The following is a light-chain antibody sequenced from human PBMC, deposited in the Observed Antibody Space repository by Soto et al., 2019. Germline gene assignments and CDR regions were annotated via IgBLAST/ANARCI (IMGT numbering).Light chain of an antibody. J-gene: IGKJ3*01. CDR3: QKYSSVPV. CDR2: AAS. Sequence: DIQMTQSPTSLSASVGDRVTITSPASQDIRNFVAWYQQKPGKAPKLLIYAASTLQSGVPSRFSGSGSGTDFTLTINSLQPEDVSTYSCQKYSSVPVFGPGTKVEIK. CDR1: QDIRNF. V-gene: IGKV1-27*01.